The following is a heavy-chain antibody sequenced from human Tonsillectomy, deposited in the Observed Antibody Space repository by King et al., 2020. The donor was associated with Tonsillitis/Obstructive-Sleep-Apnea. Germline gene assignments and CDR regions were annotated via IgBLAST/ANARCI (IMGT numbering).Heavy chain of an antibody. CDR3: AKSLYSHGLFDY. V-gene: IGHV3-23*04. D-gene: IGHD3-10*01. CDR2: ISGSGGST. CDR1: GFTFSSYA. Sequence: VQLVESGGGLVQPGGSLRLSCAASGFTFSSYAMSWVRQAPGKGLEWVSAISGSGGSTYYEDSVKGRFTISRDNSKNTLYLQMNSLTSEDTAVYYCAKSLYSHGLFDYWGQGTLVTVSS. J-gene: IGHJ4*02.